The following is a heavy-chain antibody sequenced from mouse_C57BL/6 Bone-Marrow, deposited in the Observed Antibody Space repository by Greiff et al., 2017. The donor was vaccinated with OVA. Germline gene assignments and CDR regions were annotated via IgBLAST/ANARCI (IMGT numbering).Heavy chain of an antibody. CDR3: TKARWDFDY. V-gene: IGHV1-15*01. CDR1: GYTFTDYE. Sequence: VQLKESGAELVRPGASVTLSCKASGYTFTDYEMHWVKQTPVHGLEWIGAIDPETGGTAYNQKFKGKAILTADKSSSTAYMELRSLTSEDSAVYYCTKARWDFDYWGQGTTLTVSS. CDR2: IDPETGGT. D-gene: IGHD3-2*02. J-gene: IGHJ2*01.